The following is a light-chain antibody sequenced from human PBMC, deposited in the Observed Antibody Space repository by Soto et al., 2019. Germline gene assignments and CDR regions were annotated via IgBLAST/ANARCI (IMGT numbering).Light chain of an antibody. CDR1: QSLNRD. CDR2: GAS. CDR3: HQYDSWT. V-gene: IGKV3-20*01. J-gene: IGKJ1*01. Sequence: EIVLTQSPATLSVSPGERATLSCRASQSLNRDLAWYQQKPGQSPRLLIFGASIRATGIPDRFSVSGSGTDFTLTISRLEPEDFAVYYCHQYDSWTFGQGTKVDIK.